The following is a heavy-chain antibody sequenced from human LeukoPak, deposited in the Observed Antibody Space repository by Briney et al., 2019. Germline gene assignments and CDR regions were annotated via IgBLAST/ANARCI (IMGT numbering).Heavy chain of an antibody. CDR1: GGSISSYY. CDR2: IYYSGST. CDR3: ARVPPRSSGWYFFDY. D-gene: IGHD6-19*01. Sequence: PSETLSLTCTVSGGSISSYYWSWIRQPPGKGLEWIGYIYYSGSTNYNPSLKSRVTISVDTSKNQFSLKLNSVTAADTAVYYCARVPPRSSGWYFFDYWGQRTLVTVSS. J-gene: IGHJ4*02. V-gene: IGHV4-59*01.